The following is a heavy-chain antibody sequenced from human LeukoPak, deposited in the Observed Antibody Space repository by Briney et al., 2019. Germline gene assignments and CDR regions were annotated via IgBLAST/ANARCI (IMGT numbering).Heavy chain of an antibody. Sequence: GGSLRLSCAASGFTVSSNYMSWVRQAPGKGLEWVSVIYIDGSTYYADSVQGRFTISRDNSKNTLYLQMNSLRAEDTAVYYCARGGIQLWLNYFDYWGQGTLVSVSS. CDR1: GFTVSSNY. V-gene: IGHV3-53*01. D-gene: IGHD5-18*01. CDR3: ARGGIQLWLNYFDY. J-gene: IGHJ4*02. CDR2: IYIDGST.